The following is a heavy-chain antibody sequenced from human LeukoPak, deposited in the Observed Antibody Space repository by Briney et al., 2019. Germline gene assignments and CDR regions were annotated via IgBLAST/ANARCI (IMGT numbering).Heavy chain of an antibody. D-gene: IGHD4-17*01. CDR3: ASQNDYGDHDRLDY. V-gene: IGHV4-39*01. Sequence: SETLSLTCTVSGGSISSSSYYWGWLRQPPGKGLEWIACINYSGNTHYTPSLKSRLTISIDASKNRFSLKLSSVTAADTAVYYCASQNDYGDHDRLDYWGQRTLVTVSS. J-gene: IGHJ4*02. CDR1: GGSISSSSYY. CDR2: INYSGNT.